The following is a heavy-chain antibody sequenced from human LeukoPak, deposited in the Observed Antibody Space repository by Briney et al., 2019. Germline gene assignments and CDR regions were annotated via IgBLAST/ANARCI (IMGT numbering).Heavy chain of an antibody. CDR3: ASYCSSTSCYAFRFDP. J-gene: IGHJ5*02. V-gene: IGHV3-23*01. D-gene: IGHD2-2*01. Sequence: PGGSLRLSCAASGFTFSSYAMSWVRQAPGKGLEWVSVISGSGGSTYYADSVKGRFTISRDNSKNTLYLQMNSLRAEDTAVYYCASYCSSTSCYAFRFDPWGQGTLVTVSS. CDR2: ISGSGGST. CDR1: GFTFSSYA.